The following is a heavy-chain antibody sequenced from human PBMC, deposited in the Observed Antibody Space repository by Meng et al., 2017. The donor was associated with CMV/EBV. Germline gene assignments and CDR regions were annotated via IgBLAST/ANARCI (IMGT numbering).Heavy chain of an antibody. Sequence: SETLSLTCTVSGGSVSSGSYYWSWIRQPPGKGLEWIGSIYYSGSTYYNPSLKSRVTISVDTSKNQFSLKLSSVTAADTAVYYCARFKYCSSTSCYLRNWFDPWGQGTLVTVSS. D-gene: IGHD2-2*01. J-gene: IGHJ5*02. V-gene: IGHV4-39*07. CDR1: GGSVSSGSYY. CDR3: ARFKYCSSTSCYLRNWFDP. CDR2: IYYSGST.